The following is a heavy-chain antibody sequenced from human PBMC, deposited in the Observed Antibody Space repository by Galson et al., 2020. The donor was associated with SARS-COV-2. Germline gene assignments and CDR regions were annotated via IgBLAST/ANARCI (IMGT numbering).Heavy chain of an antibody. D-gene: IGHD3-22*01. V-gene: IGHV3-33*06. CDR2: IWYDGSNK. CDR1: GFVFSAYG. J-gene: IGHJ4*02. Sequence: QAGGSLRLSCAASGFVFSAYGMHWVRQAPGKGLEWVAVIWYDGSNKFYADSVKGRFTISRDNSKNTLDLQMSSLRAEDTAVYYCAKDWLHGVYDSGGLGLWGQGTLVTVPS. CDR3: AKDWLHGVYDSGGLGL.